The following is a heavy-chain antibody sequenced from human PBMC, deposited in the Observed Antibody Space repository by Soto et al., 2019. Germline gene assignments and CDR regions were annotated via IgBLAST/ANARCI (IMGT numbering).Heavy chain of an antibody. CDR2: IKQDGSQR. D-gene: IGHD6-19*01. CDR3: TAGSGWESDY. V-gene: IGHV3-7*05. Sequence: EVQLVESGGDLVPPGGSLRLSCSASGFTFSDYWMNWVRQAPGKGLEWVAIIKQDGSQRYYVDSVKGRFTISRDNAKTSLYLEMNSLRAEDTAIYYCTAGSGWESDYWGQGALVTVSS. J-gene: IGHJ4*02. CDR1: GFTFSDYW.